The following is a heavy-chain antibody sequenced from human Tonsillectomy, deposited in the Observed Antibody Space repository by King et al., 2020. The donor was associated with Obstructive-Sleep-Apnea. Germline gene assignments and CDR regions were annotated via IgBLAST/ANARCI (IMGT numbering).Heavy chain of an antibody. CDR2: ISSSSSYI. CDR3: ARDGVQLEPWPYYDYGMDV. J-gene: IGHJ6*02. D-gene: IGHD1-1*01. CDR1: GFTFSSYS. V-gene: IGHV3-21*01. Sequence: VQLVESGGGLVKPGGSLRLSCAASGFTFSSYSMNWVRQAPGKGLEWVSSISSSSSYIYYAVSVKGRFTITRDNAKHSLYLQMNSLRAEDTAVYYCARDGVQLEPWPYYDYGMDVWGQGTTVTVSS.